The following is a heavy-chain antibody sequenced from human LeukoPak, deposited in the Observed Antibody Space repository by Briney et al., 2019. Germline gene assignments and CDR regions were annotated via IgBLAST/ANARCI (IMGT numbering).Heavy chain of an antibody. D-gene: IGHD6-13*01. CDR2: INHSVST. CDR1: GGSFSGYY. CDR3: ARSRAGTTYYYYYYWDV. J-gene: IGHJ6*03. V-gene: IGHV4-34*01. Sequence: PSETLSLTCAVYGGSFSGYYWSWIRQPPGTGLEWIGEINHSVSTNYNQSLKSRVNISVDTSKNQFSLKLSSVTAADTAVYYCARSRAGTTYYYYYYWDVWGKGTGVSVSS.